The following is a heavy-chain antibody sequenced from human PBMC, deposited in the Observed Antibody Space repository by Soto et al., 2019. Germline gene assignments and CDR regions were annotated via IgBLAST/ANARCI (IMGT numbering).Heavy chain of an antibody. V-gene: IGHV4-30-4*01. CDR3: ARGWNYYDSSGYNFQYYFDY. CDR1: GGSISSGDYY. CDR2: IYYSGST. D-gene: IGHD3-22*01. J-gene: IGHJ4*02. Sequence: SETLSLTCTVSGGSISSGDYYWSWIRQPPGKGLEWIGYIYYSGSTYYNPSLKSRVTISVDTSKNQFSLKLSSETAADTAVYYCARGWNYYDSSGYNFQYYFDYWGQGTLVTVSS.